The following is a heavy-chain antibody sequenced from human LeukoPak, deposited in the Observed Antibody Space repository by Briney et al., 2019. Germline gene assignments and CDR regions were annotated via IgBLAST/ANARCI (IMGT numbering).Heavy chain of an antibody. CDR2: INPNSGGT. CDR3: AVLEPAAAGWSDY. J-gene: IGHJ4*02. V-gene: IGHV1-2*02. D-gene: IGHD6-13*01. CDR1: GYTFTGYY. Sequence: ASVKVSCKASGYTFTGYYMHWVRQAPGQGLEWMGWINPNSGGTYYAQKFQGRVTMTSDTSISSAYMELSRLRSDDTAVYYCAVLEPAAAGWSDYWGQGTLVTVSS.